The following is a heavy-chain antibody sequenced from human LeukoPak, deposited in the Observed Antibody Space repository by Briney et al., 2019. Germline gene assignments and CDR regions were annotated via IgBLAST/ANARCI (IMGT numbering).Heavy chain of an antibody. V-gene: IGHV3-9*01. CDR2: ISWNSGSI. Sequence: GGSLRLSCAASGFTFDDYAMHWVRQAPGKGLEWVSGISWNSGSIGYADSVKGRFTISRDNAKNSLYLQMNSLRAEDTALYYCAKAFSAYSSGWYAFFDYWGQGTLVTVSS. D-gene: IGHD6-19*01. CDR3: AKAFSAYSSGWYAFFDY. J-gene: IGHJ4*02. CDR1: GFTFDDYA.